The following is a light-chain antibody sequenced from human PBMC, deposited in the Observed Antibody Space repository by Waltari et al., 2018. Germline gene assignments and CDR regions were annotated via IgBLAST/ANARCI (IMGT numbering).Light chain of an antibody. Sequence: SYVVPQPPSVSVAPGQTARITCGVNNIGIKIEHWYHQKPCQAPVLVVYDDRDRPPGIPRRFCGSKYANAATLTITGVVVGDEAEYYCQVWDTSTEHVVFGGGTKLTVI. CDR3: QVWDTSTEHVV. CDR2: DDR. J-gene: IGLJ2*01. CDR1: NIGIKI. V-gene: IGLV3-21*02.